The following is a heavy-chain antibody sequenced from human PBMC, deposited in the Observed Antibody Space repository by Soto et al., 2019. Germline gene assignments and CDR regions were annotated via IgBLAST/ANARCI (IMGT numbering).Heavy chain of an antibody. Sequence: VGSLRLSCVASGFTFSDYEMNWVRQAPGKGLEWISYIDYSGNNIYYADSVKGRFTISRDNTMNSLYLQMNSLRAEDTAVYSCARVFDVGQYDYWGQGTLVTVSS. CDR3: ARVFDVGQYDY. J-gene: IGHJ4*02. V-gene: IGHV3-48*03. D-gene: IGHD3-3*01. CDR2: IDYSGNNI. CDR1: GFTFSDYE.